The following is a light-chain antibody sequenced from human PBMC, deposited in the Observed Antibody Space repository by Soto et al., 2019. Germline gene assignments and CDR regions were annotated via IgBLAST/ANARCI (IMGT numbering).Light chain of an antibody. CDR1: SSNIGINY. Sequence: QSVLTQPPSASGTPGQRVTISCSGSSSNIGINYVYWYQQLPGTAPKLLIYRNDQRPSGVPDRFSGSKSGTSASLAISGLRSEDEADYYCAAWDDSLSAWVFGGGTKLTVL. J-gene: IGLJ3*02. CDR3: AAWDDSLSAWV. CDR2: RND. V-gene: IGLV1-47*01.